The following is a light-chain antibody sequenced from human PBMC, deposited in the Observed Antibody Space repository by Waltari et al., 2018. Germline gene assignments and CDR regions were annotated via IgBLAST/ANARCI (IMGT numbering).Light chain of an antibody. CDR2: GAS. CDR3: QQGNDFPLT. Sequence: DIQMTQSPSSLSASIGDTITVTCRASQNIRTYLNWYQQKPAKAPKLLIFGASTLPRGVPSRFSGSASGTEFTLTVTNLQPDDFATYYCQQGNDFPLTFGGGTKVEI. CDR1: QNIRTY. J-gene: IGKJ4*01. V-gene: IGKV1-39*01.